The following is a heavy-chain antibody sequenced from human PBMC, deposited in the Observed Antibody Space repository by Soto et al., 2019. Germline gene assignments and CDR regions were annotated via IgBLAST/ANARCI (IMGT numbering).Heavy chain of an antibody. CDR3: ARDRWFGEFTHPYMDV. V-gene: IGHV3-33*01. D-gene: IGHD3-10*01. J-gene: IGHJ6*03. Sequence: QVQLVESGGGVVQPGRSLRLSCAASGFTFSSYGMHWVRQAPGKGLEWVAVIWYDGSNKYYADSVKGRFTISRDNSKNTLYLQMNSLRAEDTAVYYCARDRWFGEFTHPYMDVWGKGTTVTVSS. CDR1: GFTFSSYG. CDR2: IWYDGSNK.